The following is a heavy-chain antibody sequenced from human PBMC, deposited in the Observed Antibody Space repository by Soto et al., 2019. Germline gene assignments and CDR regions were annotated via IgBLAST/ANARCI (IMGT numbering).Heavy chain of an antibody. J-gene: IGHJ6*02. CDR1: GGSISSYY. D-gene: IGHD5-12*01. CDR3: ARGSREVAPYYYGMDV. V-gene: IGHV4-59*01. CDR2: IYYSGST. Sequence: SETLSLTCTASGGSISSYYWSWIRQPPGKGLEWIGYIYYSGSTKYNPSLKSRVTISVDTSKNQFSLKLSSVTAADTAVYYCARGSREVAPYYYGMDVWGQGTTVT.